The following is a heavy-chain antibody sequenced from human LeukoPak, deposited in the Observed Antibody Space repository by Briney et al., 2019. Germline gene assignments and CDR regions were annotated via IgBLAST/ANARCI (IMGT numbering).Heavy chain of an antibody. Sequence: GGSLRLSCAASGFTFDNYAMHWVRQAPGKGLEWVSLISGDGGSTYYADSVKGRFTISRDNSKNSLYLQMNSLRTEDTALYYCAKDNYDILTGPFDYWGQGTLVTVSS. CDR2: ISGDGGST. CDR3: AKDNYDILTGPFDY. D-gene: IGHD3-9*01. V-gene: IGHV3-43*02. CDR1: GFTFDNYA. J-gene: IGHJ4*02.